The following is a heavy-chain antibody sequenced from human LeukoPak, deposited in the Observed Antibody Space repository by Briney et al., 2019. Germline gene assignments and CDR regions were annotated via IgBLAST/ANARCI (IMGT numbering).Heavy chain of an antibody. D-gene: IGHD3-22*01. CDR3: AKGFYYYDSSGPLDY. CDR2: ISYDGRNK. J-gene: IGHJ4*02. Sequence: GGSLRLSCAASGFTFSSYGMHWVRQAPGKGLEWVAVISYDGRNKYYADSVKGRFTISRDNSKNTLYLQMNSLRAEDTAVYYCAKGFYYYDSSGPLDYWGQGTLVTVSS. V-gene: IGHV3-30*18. CDR1: GFTFSSYG.